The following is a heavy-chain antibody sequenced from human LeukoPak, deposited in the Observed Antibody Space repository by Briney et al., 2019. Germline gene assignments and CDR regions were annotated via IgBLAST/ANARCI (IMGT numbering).Heavy chain of an antibody. CDR3: AKCSVVGSGNLDV. Sequence: SVKVSCKASGGTFSSYAISWVRQAPGPGLEWMGRIIPILGIANYAQTFQGRVTITADKSTSTAYMELSSLRSEDTAVYYCAKCSVVGSGNLDVWGQGTTVTVSS. V-gene: IGHV1-69*04. CDR2: IIPILGIA. CDR1: GGTFSSYA. D-gene: IGHD2-15*01. J-gene: IGHJ6*02.